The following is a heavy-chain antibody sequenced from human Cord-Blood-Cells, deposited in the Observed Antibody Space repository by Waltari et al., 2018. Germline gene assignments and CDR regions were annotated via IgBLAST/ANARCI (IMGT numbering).Heavy chain of an antibody. CDR2: ISSGSSYI. J-gene: IGHJ4*02. V-gene: IGHV3-21*01. D-gene: IGHD3-10*01. CDR1: GFTFSSYS. Sequence: EVQLVESGGGLVKPGGSLRLSCAASGFTFSSYSMNWVRQAPGKWQEWLSSISSGSSYIYDADSGKGRFTISRDNAKNSLYLQMNSLRAEDTAVYYCARTSGSHDYWGQGTLVTVSS. CDR3: ARTSGSHDY.